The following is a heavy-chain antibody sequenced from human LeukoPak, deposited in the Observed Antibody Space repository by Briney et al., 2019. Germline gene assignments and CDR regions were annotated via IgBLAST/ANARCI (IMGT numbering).Heavy chain of an antibody. CDR2: ISGDGGST. Sequence: GGSLRLSCAASGFTFDDYAMHWVRQAPGKGLEWVSLISGDGGSTYYADSVKGRFTISRDNSKNTLYLQMNSLRAEDTAVYYCAKFSAVEGPGYWGQGTLVTVSS. D-gene: IGHD2/OR15-2a*01. V-gene: IGHV3-43*02. J-gene: IGHJ4*02. CDR1: GFTFDDYA. CDR3: AKFSAVEGPGY.